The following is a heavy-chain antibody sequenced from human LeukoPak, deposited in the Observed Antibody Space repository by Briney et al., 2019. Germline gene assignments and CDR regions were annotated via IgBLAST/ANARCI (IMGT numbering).Heavy chain of an antibody. D-gene: IGHD2-15*01. J-gene: IGHJ6*02. CDR1: GASVSSNRAA. V-gene: IGHV6-1*01. Sequence: SQTLSLTCAISGASVSSNRAAWNWIRQSPSRGLEWLGRTYYRTKWYTEYTLSVKSRISIKPDTSKNQFSLQLNSVTPEDTAVYYCARAVGFDNGMDVWGQGTTVTVSS. CDR2: TYYRTKWYT. CDR3: ARAVGFDNGMDV.